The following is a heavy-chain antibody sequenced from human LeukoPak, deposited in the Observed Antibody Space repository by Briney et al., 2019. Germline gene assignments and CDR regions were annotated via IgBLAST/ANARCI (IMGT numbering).Heavy chain of an antibody. CDR1: GGSISSYY. D-gene: IGHD6-13*01. Sequence: SETLSLTCTVSGGSISSYYWSWIRQPPGKGPEWIGYIYYSGSTNYNPSLKSRVTISVDTSKNQFSLKLSSVTAADTAVYYCARLRPAGTALVSNWFDPWGQGTLVTVSS. J-gene: IGHJ5*02. CDR3: ARLRPAGTALVSNWFDP. V-gene: IGHV4-59*08. CDR2: IYYSGST.